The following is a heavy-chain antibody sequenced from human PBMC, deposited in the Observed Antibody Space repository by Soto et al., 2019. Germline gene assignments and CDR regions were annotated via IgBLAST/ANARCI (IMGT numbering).Heavy chain of an antibody. D-gene: IGHD1-20*01. CDR2: MYNTGST. J-gene: IGHJ5*02. Sequence: QVQLQESGPGLVKPSETLSLTCTVSRDSIRNYYWSWIRQPPGKGLEWIGYMYNTGSTNYRSSLKSRVTMSVDTSKNQLSLKLTSVTAADTAVYYCARWGPRYFDPWGQGILVTVSS. V-gene: IGHV4-59*01. CDR3: ARWGPRYFDP. CDR1: RDSIRNYY.